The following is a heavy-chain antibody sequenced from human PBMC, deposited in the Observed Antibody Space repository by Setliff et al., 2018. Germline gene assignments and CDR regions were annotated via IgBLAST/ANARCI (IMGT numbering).Heavy chain of an antibody. CDR2: IYHSGST. V-gene: IGHV4-38-2*02. D-gene: IGHD1-26*01. CDR1: GYSISSGYY. CDR3: ATGAQVIVGATFLPVDVFDI. Sequence: SETLSLTCTVSGYSISSGYYWGWIRQPPGKGLEWIGSIYHSGSTYYNPSLKSRVTISRDDSRNILYLQMNSLKTEDTAVYYCATGAQVIVGATFLPVDVFDIWGQGTMVTVSS. J-gene: IGHJ3*02.